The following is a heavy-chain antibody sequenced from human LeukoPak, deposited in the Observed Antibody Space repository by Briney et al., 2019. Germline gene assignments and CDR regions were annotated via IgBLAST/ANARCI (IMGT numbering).Heavy chain of an antibody. Sequence: PPGGSLRLSCAASGFTFDDYAMHWVRQAPGKGLEWVSGISWNSGSIGYADSVKGRFTISRDNAKNSLYLQMNSLRSEDTAVYYCARGDDYGAAQARYWGQGTLVTVSS. CDR2: ISWNSGSI. D-gene: IGHD4-17*01. CDR3: ARGDDYGAAQARY. J-gene: IGHJ4*02. V-gene: IGHV3-9*01. CDR1: GFTFDDYA.